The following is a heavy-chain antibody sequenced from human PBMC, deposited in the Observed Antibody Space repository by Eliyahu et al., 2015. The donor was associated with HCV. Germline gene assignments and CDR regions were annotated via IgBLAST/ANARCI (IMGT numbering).Heavy chain of an antibody. CDR1: TFSSYA. CDR2: ISYDGNNK. Sequence: TFSSYAMHWVRQAPGKGLEWVAVISYDGNNKKYADSVKGRFTSSRDNSKNTLYLQMNSLRTEDTAVYHCATSGGDGYNFDSWGQGTLVTVSA. J-gene: IGHJ5*01. D-gene: IGHD5-24*01. CDR3: ATSGGDGYNFDS. V-gene: IGHV3-30*04.